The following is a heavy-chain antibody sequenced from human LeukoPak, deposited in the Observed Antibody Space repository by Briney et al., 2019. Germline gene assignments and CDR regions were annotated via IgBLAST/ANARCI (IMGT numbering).Heavy chain of an antibody. Sequence: ASVKVSCKASGYTFTGYYMHWVRQAPGQGLEWMGWINPNSGGTNYAQKYQGRVTMTRDTSISTAYMELSRLRSDDTAVYYCAREPQPSYYYYYMDVWGKGTTVTVSS. CDR1: GYTFTGYY. V-gene: IGHV1-2*02. J-gene: IGHJ6*03. CDR2: INPNSGGT. CDR3: AREPQPSYYYYYMDV.